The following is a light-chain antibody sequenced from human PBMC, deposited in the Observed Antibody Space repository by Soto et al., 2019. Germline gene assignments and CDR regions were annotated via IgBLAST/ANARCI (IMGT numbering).Light chain of an antibody. V-gene: IGLV7-46*01. Sequence: QAVVTQETSLTVSPGGTVTLTCGSSTGAVTSGNYPYWFQKKPGQAPRTLIYDTTNKQSWTPARFSGSLLGGKAALTLAGAQTDDEADYYCLLSYSGTNWVFGGGTKVTVL. CDR2: DTT. J-gene: IGLJ3*02. CDR3: LLSYSGTNWV. CDR1: TGAVTSGNY.